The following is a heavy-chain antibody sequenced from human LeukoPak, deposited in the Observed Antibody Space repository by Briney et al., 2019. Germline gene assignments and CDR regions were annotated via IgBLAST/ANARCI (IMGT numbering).Heavy chain of an antibody. Sequence: GGSLRLSCAASGFPFTSYSMNWVRQAPGKGLEWVAVISYDGSNKYYADSVKGRFTISRDNSKNTLYLQMNSLRAEDTAVYYCAREDYGGNSDYWGQGTLVTVSS. D-gene: IGHD4-23*01. J-gene: IGHJ4*02. V-gene: IGHV3-30*03. CDR3: AREDYGGNSDY. CDR2: ISYDGSNK. CDR1: GFPFTSYS.